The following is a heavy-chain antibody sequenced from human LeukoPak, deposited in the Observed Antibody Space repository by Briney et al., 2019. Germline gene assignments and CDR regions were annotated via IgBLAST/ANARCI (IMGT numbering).Heavy chain of an antibody. D-gene: IGHD6-13*01. CDR3: ARDDLSFIAHSSSWPNDY. CDR2: ISAYNGNT. J-gene: IGHJ4*02. Sequence: EASVKVSCKASGYTFTSYGISWVRQAPGQGLEWMGWISAYNGNTNYAQKLQGRVTMTTDTSTSTAYMELRSLRSDDTAVYYCARDDLSFIAHSSSWPNDYWGQGTLVTVSS. CDR1: GYTFTSYG. V-gene: IGHV1-18*01.